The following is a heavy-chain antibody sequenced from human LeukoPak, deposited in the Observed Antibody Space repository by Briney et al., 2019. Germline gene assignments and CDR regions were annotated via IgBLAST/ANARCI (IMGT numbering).Heavy chain of an antibody. CDR3: ARVRVGARPFNWFDP. V-gene: IGHV4-39*07. CDR1: GGSISSSSYY. Sequence: SETLSLTCTVSGGSISSSSYYWGWIRQPPGKGLEWIGSFYYSGSTYYNPSLNSRVTILVDTSKNQSSLHQSSVTAPDTAMYYCARVRVGARPFNWFDPWGQGTLVTVSS. CDR2: FYYSGST. D-gene: IGHD6-6*01. J-gene: IGHJ5*02.